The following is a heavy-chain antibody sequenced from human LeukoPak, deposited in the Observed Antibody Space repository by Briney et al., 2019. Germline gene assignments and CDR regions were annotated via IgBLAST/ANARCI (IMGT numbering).Heavy chain of an antibody. CDR3: ARLRYCSGGSCSLDY. Sequence: ASVEVSCKASGYTFTSYGISWVRQAPGQGLEWMGWISAYNGNTNYAQKLQGRVTMTTDTSTSTAYMELRSLRSDDTAVYYCARLRYCSGGSCSLDYWGQGTLVTVSS. J-gene: IGHJ4*02. CDR1: GYTFTSYG. V-gene: IGHV1-18*04. D-gene: IGHD2-15*01. CDR2: ISAYNGNT.